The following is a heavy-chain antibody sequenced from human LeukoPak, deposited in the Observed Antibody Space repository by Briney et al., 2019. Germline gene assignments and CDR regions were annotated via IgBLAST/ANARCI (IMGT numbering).Heavy chain of an antibody. J-gene: IGHJ4*02. Sequence: GGSLRLSCAAYGFTFSDYYMSWIRQAPGKGLEWVSYISSSGSTIYYADSVKGRFTISRDNAKKSLYLQMNSLRAEDTAVYYCTRGIRGYSGPVVHWGQGTLVTVSS. V-gene: IGHV3-11*04. D-gene: IGHD5-12*01. CDR3: TRGIRGYSGPVVH. CDR1: GFTFSDYY. CDR2: ISSSGSTI.